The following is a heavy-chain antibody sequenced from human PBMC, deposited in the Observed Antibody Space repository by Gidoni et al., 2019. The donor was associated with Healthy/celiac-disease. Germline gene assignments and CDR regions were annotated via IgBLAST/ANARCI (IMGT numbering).Heavy chain of an antibody. Sequence: EVQLVESGGGLVKPGGSLRLACAASGFTFSRYSMNWVRQAPGKGLEWVSSISSCSSYIHYADSVKGRFTISRDNAKNSLYLQMNSLRAEDTAVYYCARASGSMGIDYWGQGTLVTVSS. CDR2: ISSCSSYI. CDR1: GFTFSRYS. V-gene: IGHV3-21*01. J-gene: IGHJ4*02. CDR3: ARASGSMGIDY. D-gene: IGHD1-26*01.